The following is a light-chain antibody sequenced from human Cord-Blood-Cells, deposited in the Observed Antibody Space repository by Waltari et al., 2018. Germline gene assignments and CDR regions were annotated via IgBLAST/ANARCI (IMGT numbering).Light chain of an antibody. CDR2: DAS. V-gene: IGKV1-33*01. CDR3: QQYDNLPALT. J-gene: IGKJ4*01. Sequence: DIQMTQSPSSLSASVGDRVTITCQASQDISNYLNWSQQKPGKAPKLLIYDASNLETGVPSRFSGSGSGTDFTFTISSLQPEDIATYYCQQYDNLPALTFGGGTKVEIK. CDR1: QDISNY.